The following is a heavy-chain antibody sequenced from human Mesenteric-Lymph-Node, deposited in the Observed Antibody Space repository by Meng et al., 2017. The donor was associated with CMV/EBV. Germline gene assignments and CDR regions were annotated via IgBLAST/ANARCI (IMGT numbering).Heavy chain of an antibody. CDR3: ARDHRKGYCSSTSCYKNWFDP. Sequence: SETLSLTCAISGDSASSNSAAWNWIRQSPSRGLEWLGRTYYRSKWYNDYAVSVKSRITINPDTSKNQFSLQLNSVTPEDTAVYYCARDHRKGYCSSTSCYKNWFDPWGQGTLVTVSS. D-gene: IGHD2-2*02. V-gene: IGHV6-1*01. J-gene: IGHJ5*02. CDR2: TYYRSKWYN. CDR1: GDSASSNSAA.